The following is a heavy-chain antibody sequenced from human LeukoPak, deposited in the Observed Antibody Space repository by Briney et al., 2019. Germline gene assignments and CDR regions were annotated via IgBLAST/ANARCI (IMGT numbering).Heavy chain of an antibody. CDR1: GFTFSDYY. D-gene: IGHD3-22*01. J-gene: IGHJ4*02. CDR3: AREGVFYYYYDSSGYYVDY. CDR2: ISSSGSTI. V-gene: IGHV3-11*04. Sequence: PGGSLRLSCAASGFTFSDYYMSWIRQAPGKGLEWVSYISSSGSTIYYADSVKGRFTISRDNAKNSLYLQMNSLRAEDTAVYYCAREGVFYYYYDSSGYYVDYWGQGTLVTVSS.